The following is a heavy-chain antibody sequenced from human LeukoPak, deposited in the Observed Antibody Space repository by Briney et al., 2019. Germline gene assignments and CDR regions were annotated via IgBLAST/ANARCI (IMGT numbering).Heavy chain of an antibody. CDR2: IYHSGST. J-gene: IGHJ3*02. V-gene: IGHV4-30-2*01. CDR1: GGSISSGGYS. Sequence: KPSQTLSLTCAVSGGSISSGGYSWSWIRQPPGKGLEWIGYIYHSGSTYYNPSLKSRVTISVDRSKNQFSLKLSSVTAADTAVYYCARGGYCSSTSCYARGAFDIWGQGTMVTVSS. CDR3: ARGGYCSSTSCYARGAFDI. D-gene: IGHD2-2*01.